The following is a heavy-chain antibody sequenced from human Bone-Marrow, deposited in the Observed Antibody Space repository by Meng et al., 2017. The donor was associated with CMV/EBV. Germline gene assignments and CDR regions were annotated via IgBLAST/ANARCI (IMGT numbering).Heavy chain of an antibody. V-gene: IGHV4-59*01. J-gene: IGHJ4*02. CDR1: GGSISSYY. CDR3: ARKEGSMVTAYYFDY. CDR2: IYYSGST. D-gene: IGHD5-18*01. Sequence: SETLSLTCTVSGGSISSYYWSWIRQPPGKGLEWIGYIYYSGSTNYNPSLKSRVTISVDTSKNQFSRKLSSVTAADTAVYYCARKEGSMVTAYYFDYWGQGTLVTVYS.